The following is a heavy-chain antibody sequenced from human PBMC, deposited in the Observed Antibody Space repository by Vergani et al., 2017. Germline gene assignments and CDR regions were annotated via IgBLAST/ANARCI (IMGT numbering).Heavy chain of an antibody. Sequence: EVQLVETGGGLIQPGGSLRLSCAASGFTVSSNYMSWVRQAPGKGLEWVSVIYSGGSTYYADSVKGRFTISRDNSKNTLYLQMNSLRAEDTAVYYCARDRYYYDSSGYYRYYYYGMDVWGQGP. CDR3: ARDRYYYDSSGYYRYYYYGMDV. CDR1: GFTVSSNY. J-gene: IGHJ6*02. V-gene: IGHV3-53*02. D-gene: IGHD3-22*01. CDR2: IYSGGST.